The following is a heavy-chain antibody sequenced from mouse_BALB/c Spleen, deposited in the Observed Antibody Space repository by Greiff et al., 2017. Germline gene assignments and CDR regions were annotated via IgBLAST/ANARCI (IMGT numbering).Heavy chain of an antibody. CDR2: ISYDGSN. J-gene: IGHJ3*01. Sequence: EVKLQESGPGLVKPSQSLSLTCSVTGYSITSGYYWNWIRQFPGNKLEWMGYISYDGSNNYNPSLKNRISITRDTSKNQFFLKLNSVTTEDTATYYCARDPDGYYSYWGQGTLVTVSA. D-gene: IGHD2-3*01. CDR1: GYSITSGYY. V-gene: IGHV3-6*02. CDR3: ARDPDGYYSY.